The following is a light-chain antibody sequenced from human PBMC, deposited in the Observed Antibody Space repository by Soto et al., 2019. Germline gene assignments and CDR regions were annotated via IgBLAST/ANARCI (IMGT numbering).Light chain of an antibody. CDR3: STYANTRNRV. CDR2: GVT. CDR1: SSDVGANNF. J-gene: IGLJ3*02. V-gene: IGLV2-14*01. Sequence: QSVLTQPASVSGSPGQSITISCTGTSSDVGANNFVSWYQQDPGKAPKLLIYGVTNRPSGVSNRFSGSKSGNTASLSISGLQADDDGDFYCSTYANTRNRVFGGGTKLTVL.